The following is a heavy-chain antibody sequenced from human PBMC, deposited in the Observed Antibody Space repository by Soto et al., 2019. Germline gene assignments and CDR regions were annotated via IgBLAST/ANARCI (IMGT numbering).Heavy chain of an antibody. D-gene: IGHD5-18*01. Sequence: EVQLVESGGDLVQPGGSLRLSCAASGFSFSSYWMHWVHQAPGKGLVWVSRIKTDGSSTDYADSVKGRFTISRDNAKNTLYLQMNSLRAEDTAVYYCAKREGNTYGLFHWGQGTLVTVSS. V-gene: IGHV3-74*01. CDR1: GFSFSSYW. CDR3: AKREGNTYGLFH. J-gene: IGHJ4*02. CDR2: IKTDGSST.